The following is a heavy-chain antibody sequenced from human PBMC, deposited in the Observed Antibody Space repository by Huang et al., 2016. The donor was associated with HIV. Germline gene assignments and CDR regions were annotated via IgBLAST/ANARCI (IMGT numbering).Heavy chain of an antibody. J-gene: IGHJ4*02. CDR3: ARDNRVVSPLDY. V-gene: IGHV1-2*02. CDR2: INPKSGGT. CDR1: GYIFTDYY. D-gene: IGHD2-15*01. Sequence: QVQLVQSGAEVKKPGASVKVSGKASGYIFTDYYRHWMRQAPGQGLEWLGWINPKSGGTNYAQKFQGRGTMTRDTSISTVYMEVSGLTSDDTAIYYCARDNRVVSPLDYWGQGTLVIVSS.